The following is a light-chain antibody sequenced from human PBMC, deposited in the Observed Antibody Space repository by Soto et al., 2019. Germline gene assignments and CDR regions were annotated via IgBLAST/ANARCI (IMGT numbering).Light chain of an antibody. CDR3: FSYAGTNSV. CDR2: DVN. V-gene: IGLV2-8*01. CDR1: SIDVGGYNY. Sequence: QSALAQPASVSGSPGQSITISCTGTSIDVGGYNYVSWYQHHPGKAPKLMIYDVNKRPSGVPDRFSGSKSGNTASLTVFGLQAEDEGDYYCFSYAGTNSVIGTGTKVTVL. J-gene: IGLJ1*01.